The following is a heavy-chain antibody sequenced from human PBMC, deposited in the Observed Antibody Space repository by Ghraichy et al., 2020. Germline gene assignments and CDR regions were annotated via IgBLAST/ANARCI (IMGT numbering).Heavy chain of an antibody. D-gene: IGHD4-17*01. CDR2: ISGSGGST. V-gene: IGHV3-23*01. Sequence: GVLNISCAASGFTFSSYAMSWVRQAPGKGLEWVSAISGSGGSTYYADSVKGRFTISRDNSKNTLYLQINSLRAEDTAVYYCAKVVRPYYYYYGMDVWGQGTTVTVSS. CDR3: AKVVRPYYYYYGMDV. J-gene: IGHJ6*02. CDR1: GFTFSSYA.